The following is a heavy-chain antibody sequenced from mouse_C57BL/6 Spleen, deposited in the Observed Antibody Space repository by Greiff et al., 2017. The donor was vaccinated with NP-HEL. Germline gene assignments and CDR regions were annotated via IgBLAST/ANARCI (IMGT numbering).Heavy chain of an antibody. CDR1: GYTFTDYY. D-gene: IGHD3-2*02. CDR3: ARDSSGYMSRFAY. J-gene: IGHJ3*01. V-gene: IGHV1-26*01. CDR2: INPNNGGT. Sequence: EVQLQQSGPELVKPGASVKISCKASGYTFTDYYMNWVKQSHGKSLEWIGDINPNNGGTSYNQKFKGKATLTVDKSSSTAYMELRSLTSEDSAVYYCARDSSGYMSRFAYWGQGTLVTVSA.